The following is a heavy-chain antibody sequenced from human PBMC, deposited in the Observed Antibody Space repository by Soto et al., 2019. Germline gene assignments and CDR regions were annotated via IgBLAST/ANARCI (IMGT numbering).Heavy chain of an antibody. V-gene: IGHV3-7*01. CDR3: CSYGDYRLRAFDI. Sequence: GGSLRLSCAASGFTFSSYWMSWVRQAPGKGLEWVANIKQDGSEKYYVDSVKGRFTISRDNAKNSLYLQMNSLRAEDTAVYYCCSYGDYRLRAFDIWGQGTMVTVSS. J-gene: IGHJ3*02. D-gene: IGHD4-17*01. CDR2: IKQDGSEK. CDR1: GFTFSSYW.